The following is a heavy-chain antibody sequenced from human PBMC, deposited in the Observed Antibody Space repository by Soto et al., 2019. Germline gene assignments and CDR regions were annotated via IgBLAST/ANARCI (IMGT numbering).Heavy chain of an antibody. V-gene: IGHV3-23*01. CDR3: ARDAAYTTTWYNVY. CDR1: GFTFSSYA. CDR2: ISDSGDTT. Sequence: GGSLRLSCAVSGFTFSSYAMSWVRQAPGKGLEWVATISDSGDTTYYADSVKGRFTVSRDNSKNTLFLQMNSLGGEDTAVYCCARDAAYTTTWYNVYWGQGAQVTVSS. D-gene: IGHD3-16*01. J-gene: IGHJ4*02.